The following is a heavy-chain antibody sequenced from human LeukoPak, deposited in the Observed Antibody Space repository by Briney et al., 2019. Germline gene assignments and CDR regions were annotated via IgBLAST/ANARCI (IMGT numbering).Heavy chain of an antibody. J-gene: IGHJ4*02. D-gene: IGHD1-7*01. V-gene: IGHV3-23*01. CDR3: AVTLVGTTRELDY. CDR2: ITNTGGNA. CDR1: GFTFSSYA. Sequence: GGSLRLSCAASGFTFSSYAMSWVRQAPGKGLDWVSVITNTGGNAYYADSVKGRFTISRDNSKNTLFLEMNSLRGDDTALYYCAVTLVGTTRELDYWGQGTLVTVSS.